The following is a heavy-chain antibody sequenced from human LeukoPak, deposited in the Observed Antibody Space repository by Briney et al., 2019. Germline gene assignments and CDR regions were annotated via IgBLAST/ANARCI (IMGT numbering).Heavy chain of an antibody. CDR2: INPSGGST. CDR1: GYTFTSYY. J-gene: IGHJ5*02. V-gene: IGHV1-46*01. D-gene: IGHD3-22*01. Sequence: ASVKVSCKASGYTFTSYYMHWVRQAPGQGLEWMGIINPSGGSTSYAQKFQGRVTMTRDTSTSTVYIELSSLRSEDTAVYYCARGGSYYYDSSGYSAPVAPGWFDPWGQGTLVTVSS. CDR3: ARGGSYYYDSSGYSAPVAPGWFDP.